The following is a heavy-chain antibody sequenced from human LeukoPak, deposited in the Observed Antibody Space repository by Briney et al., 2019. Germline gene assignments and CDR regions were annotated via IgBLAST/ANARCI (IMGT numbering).Heavy chain of an antibody. CDR3: TRRDDVVLVVPNDY. Sequence: PGGSLRLSCAASGFTFSSFWMHWVRQGPGKGLVWVSRINSGGSETTYADSVKGRLTLSRDNAKNTLYLQMNSLKTEDTAVYYCTRRDDVVLVVPNDYWGQGTLVTVSS. CDR2: INSGGSET. CDR1: GFTFSSFW. V-gene: IGHV3-74*01. J-gene: IGHJ4*02. D-gene: IGHD2-8*02.